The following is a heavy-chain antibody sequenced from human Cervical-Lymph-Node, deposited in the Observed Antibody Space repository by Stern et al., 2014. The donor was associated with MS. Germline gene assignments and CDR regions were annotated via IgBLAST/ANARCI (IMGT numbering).Heavy chain of an antibody. J-gene: IGHJ3*01. D-gene: IGHD2-21*01. CDR1: GYRFTNFW. Sequence: EVQLVESGGEVKKPGESLKISCQASGYRFTNFWIGWVRQMPGEGPEWMGIIYPGDSDASYSPSFRGQVIISVDKSISTAYLQWNSLKATDPAMFYCARLIAPAGDAFDVWGQGTLVTVSS. CDR2: IYPGDSDA. V-gene: IGHV5-51*01. CDR3: ARLIAPAGDAFDV.